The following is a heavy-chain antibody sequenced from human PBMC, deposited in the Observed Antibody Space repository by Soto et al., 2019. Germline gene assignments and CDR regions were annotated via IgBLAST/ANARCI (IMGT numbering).Heavy chain of an antibody. CDR2: IIPIFGTA. Sequence: QVQLVQSGAEVKKPGSSVKVSCKASGGTFSTYAITWVRQAPGRGLEWVGWIIPIFGTANYAQNFQGRVTITADESTSTAYMELNSLRSEDTAVYYCARDQPLGCSGGSCKYYYGMDVWGQGTTVTVSS. CDR3: ARDQPLGCSGGSCKYYYGMDV. V-gene: IGHV1-69*01. J-gene: IGHJ6*02. CDR1: GGTFSTYA. D-gene: IGHD2-15*01.